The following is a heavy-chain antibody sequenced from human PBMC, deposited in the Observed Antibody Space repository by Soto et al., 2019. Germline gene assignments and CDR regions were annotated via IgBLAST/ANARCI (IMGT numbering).Heavy chain of an antibody. CDR3: AKGLVAVDDAFDI. J-gene: IGHJ3*02. D-gene: IGHD6-19*01. CDR1: GFTISSYG. CDR2: ISYDGSNK. Sequence: QVQLVESGGGVVQPGRSLRLSCAASGFTISSYGMHWVRQAPGKGLEWVAVISYDGSNKYYADSVKGRFTISRDNSKNTLYLQMNSLRAEDTAVYYCAKGLVAVDDAFDIWGQGTMVTVSS. V-gene: IGHV3-30*18.